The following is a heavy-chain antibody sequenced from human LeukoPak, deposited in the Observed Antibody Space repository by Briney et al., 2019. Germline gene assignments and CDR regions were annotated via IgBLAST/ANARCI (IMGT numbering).Heavy chain of an antibody. D-gene: IGHD6-19*01. J-gene: IGHJ5*02. V-gene: IGHV3-9*01. Sequence: GGSLRLSCAASGFTFDDYAMHWVRQAPGKGLEWVSGISWNSGSIGYADSVKGRFTISRDNAKNSLYLQMNSLRAEDTAVYYCAREKWLVRWFDPWGQGTLVTVSS. CDR3: AREKWLVRWFDP. CDR1: GFTFDDYA. CDR2: ISWNSGSI.